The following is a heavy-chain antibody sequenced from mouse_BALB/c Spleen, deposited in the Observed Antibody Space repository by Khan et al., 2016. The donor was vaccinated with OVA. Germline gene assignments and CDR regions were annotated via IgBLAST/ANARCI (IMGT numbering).Heavy chain of an antibody. CDR1: GFTFSSYG. CDR2: ISSGGLYT. Sequence: EVQLVESGGDLVKPGGSLKVSCAASGFTFSSYGMSWVRQTPDKRLEWVATISSGGLYTYFPDSVKGRFTISRDNAKNTLYLQMTSLKSEDTAMYSCSRAYYGNDYYAMDYWGQGTSVTVSS. J-gene: IGHJ4*01. V-gene: IGHV5-6*01. CDR3: SRAYYGNDYYAMDY. D-gene: IGHD2-10*01.